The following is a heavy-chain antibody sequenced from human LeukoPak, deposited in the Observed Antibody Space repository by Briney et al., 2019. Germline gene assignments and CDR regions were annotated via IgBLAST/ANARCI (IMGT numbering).Heavy chain of an antibody. CDR2: FYYSGSI. CDR3: ARLQLRHCSRTSCANEFDY. CDR1: GGSISSYY. J-gene: IGHJ4*02. Sequence: SETLSLTCTVSGGSISSYYWSWIRQPPGKGLEWIGYFYYSGSIHYNPPLKSLLIISVDKSKNQFSLKLTSVTAADTAVYYCARLQLRHCSRTSCANEFDYWGQGTLVTVSS. D-gene: IGHD2-2*01. V-gene: IGHV4-59*01.